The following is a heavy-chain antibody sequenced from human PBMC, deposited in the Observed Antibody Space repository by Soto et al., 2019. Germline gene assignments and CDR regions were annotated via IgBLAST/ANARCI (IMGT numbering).Heavy chain of an antibody. CDR1: GFAFSTHA. V-gene: IGHV3-23*01. J-gene: IGHJ6*02. CDR3: ARDRANTAPRYNYYYYGMEG. D-gene: IGHD5-18*01. Sequence: PGGSLRLSCAASGFAFSTHAMNWVRQAPGKGLAWVSSITPNGDNTYYADSVKGRFTISRDNSKNTLYLQMNSLRAEDTAVYYCARDRANTAPRYNYYYYGMEGWGQGTTVTVSS. CDR2: ITPNGDNT.